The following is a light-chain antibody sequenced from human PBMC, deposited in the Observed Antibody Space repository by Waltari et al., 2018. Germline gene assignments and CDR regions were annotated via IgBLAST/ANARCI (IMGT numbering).Light chain of an antibody. CDR3: ALYMGSGIWV. CDR1: SGSLSTTSY. CDR2: KAN. V-gene: IGLV8-61*01. Sequence: QTVVTKEPSLSVSPGGTVTLTCALSSGSLSTTSYATWYQQTPGQAPRTLVYKANARSSGVPDRFSGSILGNTAALTITGAQADDESDYYCALYMGSGIWVFGGGTRLTVL. J-gene: IGLJ3*02.